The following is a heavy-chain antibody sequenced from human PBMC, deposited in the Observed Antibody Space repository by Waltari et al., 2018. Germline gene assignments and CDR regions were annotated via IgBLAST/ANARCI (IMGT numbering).Heavy chain of an antibody. D-gene: IGHD6-19*01. CDR1: EFTVSSNY. J-gene: IGHJ4*02. CDR3: ARGGSSGWHNFDY. V-gene: IGHV3-53*01. CDR2: IYSGGST. Sequence: EVQLVESGGGLIQPGGSLRLSCAASEFTVSSNYMSWVRQAPGKGLEGGSVIYSGGSTNYADSVKGRFSISRDNAKNTLYLQMNSLRAEDTAVYYCARGGSSGWHNFDYWGQGTLVTVSS.